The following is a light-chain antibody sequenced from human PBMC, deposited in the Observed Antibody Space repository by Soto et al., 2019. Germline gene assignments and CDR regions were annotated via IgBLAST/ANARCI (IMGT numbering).Light chain of an antibody. Sequence: QSVLTQPPSASGTPGQRVTISCSGRSANIGNNCVCWYQQLPGTAPKLLIYSNNQRPSGVPDRFSGSKSGTSASLAISGLRSEDEGDYYCVSWDDSLSGLVFGTGTKVTVL. J-gene: IGLJ1*01. CDR2: SNN. CDR3: VSWDDSLSGLV. CDR1: SANIGNNC. V-gene: IGLV1-47*02.